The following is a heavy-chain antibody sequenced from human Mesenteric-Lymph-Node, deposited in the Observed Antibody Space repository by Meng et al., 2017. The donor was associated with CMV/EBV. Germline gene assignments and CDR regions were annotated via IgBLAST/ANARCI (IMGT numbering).Heavy chain of an antibody. V-gene: IGHV3-9*01. CDR3: AKTADTAMVRRLFGAFDI. J-gene: IGHJ3*02. D-gene: IGHD5-18*01. CDR1: GFTFSSYG. CDR2: ISWNSGSI. Sequence: SLKISCAASGFTFSSYGMHWVRQAPGKGLEWVSGISWNSGSIGYADSVKGRFTISRDNAKNSLYLQMNSLRAEDTALYYCAKTADTAMVRRLFGAFDIWGQGTMVTVSS.